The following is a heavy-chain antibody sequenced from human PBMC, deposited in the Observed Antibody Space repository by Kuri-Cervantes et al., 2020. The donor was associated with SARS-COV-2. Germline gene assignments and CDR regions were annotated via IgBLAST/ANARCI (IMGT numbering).Heavy chain of an antibody. CDR3: AEGYSGSYTAHMKTHRAFDY. CDR2: ISYDGSNK. D-gene: IGHD1-26*01. J-gene: IGHJ4*02. V-gene: IGHV3-30*03. Sequence: GESLKISCAASGFTFSSYGMHWVRQAPGKGLEWVAVISYDGSNKYYADSVKGRFTISRDNSKNTLYLQMNSLRAEDTAMYYCAEGYSGSYTAHMKTHRAFDYWGQGTLVTVSS. CDR1: GFTFSSYG.